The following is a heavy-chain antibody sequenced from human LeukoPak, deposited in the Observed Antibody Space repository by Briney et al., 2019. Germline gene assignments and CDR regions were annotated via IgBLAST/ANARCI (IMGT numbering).Heavy chain of an antibody. CDR3: ARRGIVQWLDLWAYCFDY. V-gene: IGHV4-39*01. Sequence: PSETLSLTCTVSGGSISSSSYYWGWIRQPPGKGLEWIGTIYYSGSTYYNPSLKSRVTISVDTSKNQFSLKLSSVTAADTAVYYCARRGIVQWLDLWAYCFDYWGQGTLVTVSS. CDR1: GGSISSSSYY. CDR2: IYYSGST. D-gene: IGHD6-19*01. J-gene: IGHJ4*02.